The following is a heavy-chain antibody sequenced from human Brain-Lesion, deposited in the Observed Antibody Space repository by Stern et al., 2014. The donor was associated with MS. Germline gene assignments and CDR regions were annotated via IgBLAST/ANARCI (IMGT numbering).Heavy chain of an antibody. CDR3: ASSVVASGH. CDR2: IVPFLHTT. D-gene: IGHD2-21*01. J-gene: IGHJ4*02. CDR1: GGTFTTHP. V-gene: IGHV1-69*06. Sequence: VPLLESGAAVKKPGSSVKVSCTSSGGTFTTHPITWWWHARGQGIAWMGGIVPFLHTTNYAQNFQGRTTITADKSTGTTYMEISSLRSDDTAVYYCASSVVASGHWGQGTLVIVS.